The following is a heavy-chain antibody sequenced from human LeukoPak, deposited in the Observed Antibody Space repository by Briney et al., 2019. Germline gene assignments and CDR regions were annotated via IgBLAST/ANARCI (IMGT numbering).Heavy chain of an antibody. CDR2: VYYSGET. J-gene: IGHJ4*02. CDR3: ARLQGDSTAIFDY. D-gene: IGHD2-21*01. Sequence: SETQSLTCTVSGGSISGHYWSWIRQPPAKGLEWVGYVYYSGETNYNPSLKSRVTISVDTSKNQFSLKLTSVTAADTAVYYCARLQGDSTAIFDYWGQGILVSVSS. V-gene: IGHV4-59*11. CDR1: GGSISGHY.